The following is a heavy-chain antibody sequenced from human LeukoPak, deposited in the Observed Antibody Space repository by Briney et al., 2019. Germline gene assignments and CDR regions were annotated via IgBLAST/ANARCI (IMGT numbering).Heavy chain of an antibody. J-gene: IGHJ4*02. D-gene: IGHD5-24*01. CDR3: ARGRDGYNFWYDY. CDR1: GGTFSSYT. V-gene: IGHV1-69*02. Sequence: SVKVSCKASGGTFSSYTISWVRQAPGQGLEWMGRIIPTLGIANYAQKFQGRVTITADKSTSTAYMELSSLRSEDTAVYYCARGRDGYNFWYDYWGQGTLVTVSS. CDR2: IIPTLGIA.